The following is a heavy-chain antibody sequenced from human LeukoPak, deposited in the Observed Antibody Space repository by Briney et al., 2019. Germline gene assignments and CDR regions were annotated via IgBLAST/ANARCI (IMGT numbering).Heavy chain of an antibody. V-gene: IGHV1-69*05. CDR1: GGTFSSYA. CDR2: VIPIFGTA. CDR3: ARYYSGSYFDY. J-gene: IGHJ4*02. D-gene: IGHD1-26*01. Sequence: ASVKVSCKASGGTFSSYAISLVRQAPGQGLEWVGGVIPIFGTANYAQKFQGRVTITTDESTSTAYMELSSRRSEDTAVYYCARYYSGSYFDYWGEGTLVTVSS.